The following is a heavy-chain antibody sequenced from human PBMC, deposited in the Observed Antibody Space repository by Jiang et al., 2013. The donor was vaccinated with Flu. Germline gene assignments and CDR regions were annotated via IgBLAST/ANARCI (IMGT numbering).Heavy chain of an antibody. Sequence: VQLVESGGVLVQPGGSLRLSCAASGFTFSSYAMSWVRQAPGKGLEWVSAISGSGRSTFYAGSVKGRFTISRDNSKNALYLQMNSLRVEDTAVYYCAKTSPEMSTTDYYYYGLDVWGKGTTVTVSS. CDR1: GFTFSSYA. CDR3: AKTSPEMSTTDYYYYGLDV. CDR2: ISGSGRST. V-gene: IGHV3-23*04. D-gene: IGHD5-24*01. J-gene: IGHJ6*04.